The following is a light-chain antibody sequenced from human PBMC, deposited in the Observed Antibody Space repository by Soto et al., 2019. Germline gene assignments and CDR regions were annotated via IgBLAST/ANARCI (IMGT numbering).Light chain of an antibody. CDR1: SRDVGAYNS. J-gene: IGLJ1*01. V-gene: IGLV2-14*01. CDR3: SSYTNSANYV. Sequence: QSALTQPASVSGSPGQSIAISCTGTSRDVGAYNSVSWYQQHPGKVPKLLIYDVNNRPSEISTRFSGSKSGNTASLTISGLQAEDEADYYCSSYTNSANYVFGTGTKLTVL. CDR2: DVN.